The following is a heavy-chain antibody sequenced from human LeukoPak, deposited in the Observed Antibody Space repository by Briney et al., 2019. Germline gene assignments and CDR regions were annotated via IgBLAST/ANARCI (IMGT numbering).Heavy chain of an antibody. CDR2: INSDGSST. CDR1: GFNFRNYW. V-gene: IGHV3-74*01. D-gene: IGHD1-1*01. Sequence: QPGGSLRLSCAASGFNFRNYWMHWVRQAPGKGLVWVSRINSDGSSTSYADSVKGRFTISRDNAENTLYLQINSLRAEDTAVYYCATDEAATGRLDYWGQGTLATDSS. J-gene: IGHJ4*02. CDR3: ATDEAATGRLDY.